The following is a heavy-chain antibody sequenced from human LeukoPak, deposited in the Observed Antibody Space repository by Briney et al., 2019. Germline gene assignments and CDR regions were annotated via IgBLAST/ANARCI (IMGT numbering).Heavy chain of an antibody. Sequence: GGSLRLSCAASGFTFSIAWMSWVRQAPGKGLEWVGRIKSKTDGGTTDYAAPVKGRFTISRDDSKNTLYLQMNSLKTEDTAVYYCTTDLTMVRGVTDWFDPWGQGTLVTVSS. D-gene: IGHD3-10*01. CDR1: GFTFSIAW. V-gene: IGHV3-15*01. CDR2: IKSKTDGGTT. CDR3: TTDLTMVRGVTDWFDP. J-gene: IGHJ5*02.